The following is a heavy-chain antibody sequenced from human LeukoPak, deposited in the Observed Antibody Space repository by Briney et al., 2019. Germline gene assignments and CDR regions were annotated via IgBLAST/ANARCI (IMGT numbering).Heavy chain of an antibody. CDR1: GFTFSSYS. V-gene: IGHV3-21*04. J-gene: IGHJ3*02. CDR3: ARDPRYYYDSSGRADAFDI. D-gene: IGHD3-22*01. CDR2: ISSSSSYI. Sequence: GGSLRLSCAASGFTFSSYSMNWVRQAPGKGLEWVSSISSSSSYIYYADSVKGRFTISRDNSKNTLYLQMNSLRAEDTAVYYCARDPRYYYDSSGRADAFDIWGQGTMVTVSS.